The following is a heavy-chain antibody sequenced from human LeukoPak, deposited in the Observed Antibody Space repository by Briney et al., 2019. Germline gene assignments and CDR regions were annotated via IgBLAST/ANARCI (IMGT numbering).Heavy chain of an antibody. CDR3: ARVSGWFDP. V-gene: IGHV4-59*01. D-gene: IGHD3-10*01. CDR2: IYYSGST. Sequence: EXXSLTCTVSGGSISSYYWSWLRQPPGKGLEWIGYIYYSGSTNYNPSLKSRVTISVDTSKNQFSLKLSSVTAADTAVYYCARVSGWFDPWGQGTLVTVSS. J-gene: IGHJ5*02. CDR1: GGSISSYY.